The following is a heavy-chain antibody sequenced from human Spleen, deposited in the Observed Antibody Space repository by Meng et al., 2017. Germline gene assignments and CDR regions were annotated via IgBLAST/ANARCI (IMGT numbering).Heavy chain of an antibody. Sequence: GESLKISCKGSGYSFTSYWIGWVRQMPGKGLEWMGIIYPGDSDTRYSPSFQGQVTISADKSISTAYLQWSSLKASDTAMYYCARDGLQGYLGYYYYGMDVWGQGTTVTVSS. D-gene: IGHD1-1*01. CDR2: IYPGDSDT. CDR1: GYSFTSYW. V-gene: IGHV5-51*01. J-gene: IGHJ6*02. CDR3: ARDGLQGYLGYYYYGMDV.